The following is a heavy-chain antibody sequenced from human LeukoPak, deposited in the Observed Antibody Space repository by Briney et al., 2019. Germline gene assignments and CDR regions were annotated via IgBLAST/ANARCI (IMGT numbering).Heavy chain of an antibody. Sequence: GGSLRLSCAASGFVFSDENMNWVRQAPGKGLEWISHINTRGSTIYYADSVKGRFTSSRDNAKNSLYLQMNNLRDEDTAVYFCAKAGAYGALNTWGQGTLVTVSS. D-gene: IGHD4-17*01. CDR3: AKAGAYGALNT. CDR2: INTRGSTI. J-gene: IGHJ5*02. CDR1: GFVFSDEN. V-gene: IGHV3-48*02.